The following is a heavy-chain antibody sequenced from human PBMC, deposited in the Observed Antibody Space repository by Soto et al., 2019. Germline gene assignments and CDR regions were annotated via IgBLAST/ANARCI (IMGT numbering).Heavy chain of an antibody. J-gene: IGHJ6*02. V-gene: IGHV5-10-1*01. Sequence: VESLKLSCSGSGDGFTSYWISWVRQMPGKGLEWMGRIDPSDSYTNYSPSFQGHVTISADKSISTAYLQWSSLKASDTAMYYCARPNTAMGYGMDVWGQGTTVT. CDR1: GDGFTSYW. D-gene: IGHD5-18*01. CDR2: IDPSDSYT. CDR3: ARPNTAMGYGMDV.